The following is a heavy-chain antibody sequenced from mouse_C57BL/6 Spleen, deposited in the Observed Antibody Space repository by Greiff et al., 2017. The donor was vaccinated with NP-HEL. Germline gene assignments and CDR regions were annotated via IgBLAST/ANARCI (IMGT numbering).Heavy chain of an antibody. D-gene: IGHD1-1*01. CDR3: TRSTTVVAKNAMDY. CDR2: IDPETGGT. V-gene: IGHV1-15*01. Sequence: QVQLQQSGAELVRPGASVTLSCKASGYTFTDYEMHWVKQTPVHGLEWIGAIDPETGGTAYNQKFKGKAILTADKSSSTAYMELRSLTSEDSAVYYCTRSTTVVAKNAMDYWGQGTSVTVSS. CDR1: GYTFTDYE. J-gene: IGHJ4*01.